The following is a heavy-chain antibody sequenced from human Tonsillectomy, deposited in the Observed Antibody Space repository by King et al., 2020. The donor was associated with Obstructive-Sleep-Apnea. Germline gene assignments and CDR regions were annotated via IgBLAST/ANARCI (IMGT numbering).Heavy chain of an antibody. J-gene: IGHJ4*02. CDR3: ARKGDTPMAYYFDY. V-gene: IGHV3-21*01. D-gene: IGHD5-18*01. CDR1: GFTFSSYS. Sequence: VQLVESGGGLVKPGGSLRLSCAASGFTFSSYSMNWVRQAPGKGLEWVSSISSGSNYIYYADSMQGRFTISRDNAKNSLYLQMHGLRAEDTAVYYCARKGDTPMAYYFDYWGQGTLVTVSS. CDR2: ISSGSNYI.